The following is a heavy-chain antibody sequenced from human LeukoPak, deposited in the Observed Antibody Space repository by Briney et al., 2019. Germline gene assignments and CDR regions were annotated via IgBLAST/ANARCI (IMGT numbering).Heavy chain of an antibody. J-gene: IGHJ4*02. CDR2: IYYSGST. Sequence: SETLSLTCTVSGGSISSSNYYWDWIRQPPGKGLEWIGSIYYSGSTNYNPSLKSRVTISVDTSKNQFSLKLSSVTAADTAVYYCARLSGYSSGHYYSDYWGQGTLVTVSS. CDR3: ARLSGYSSGHYYSDY. V-gene: IGHV4-39*07. CDR1: GGSISSSNYY. D-gene: IGHD3-22*01.